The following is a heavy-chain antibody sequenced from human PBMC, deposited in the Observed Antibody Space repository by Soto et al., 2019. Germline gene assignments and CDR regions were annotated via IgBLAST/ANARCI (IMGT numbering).Heavy chain of an antibody. J-gene: IGHJ4*02. CDR1: GFTFSSYS. Sequence: EVQLVESGGGLVKPGGSLRLSCAASGFTFSSYSMNWVRQAPGKGLEWVSSISSSSSYIYYADSVKGRFTISRDNAKNSLYLQMNSLRAEDTAVYYCATADYYDSSGYLGESDYWGQGTLVTVSS. CDR2: ISSSSSYI. CDR3: ATADYYDSSGYLGESDY. V-gene: IGHV3-21*01. D-gene: IGHD3-22*01.